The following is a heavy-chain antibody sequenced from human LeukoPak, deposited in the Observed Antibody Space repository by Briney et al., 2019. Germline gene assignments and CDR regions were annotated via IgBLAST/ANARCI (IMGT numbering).Heavy chain of an antibody. CDR2: ISYDGSNK. J-gene: IGHJ6*03. D-gene: IGHD5-24*01. V-gene: IGHV3-30*04. Sequence: GGSLRLSCAVSGFTLSRYAMHWVRQAPGKGLEWVAVISYDGSNKYYADSVKGRFTISRDNSKNTLYLQMNSLRAEDTAVYYCARDSRDSFSWTYYYYYMDVWGKGITVTVSS. CDR1: GFTLSRYA. CDR3: ARDSRDSFSWTYYYYYMDV.